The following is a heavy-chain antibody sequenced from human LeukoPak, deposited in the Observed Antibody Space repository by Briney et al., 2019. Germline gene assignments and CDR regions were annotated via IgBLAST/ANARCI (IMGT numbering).Heavy chain of an antibody. CDR1: GGSISSYY. CDR3: ARAPTTVVTPYYFDY. V-gene: IGHV4-59*13. Sequence: PSDTLSLTCTVSGGSISSYYWSWIRQPPGKGLEWIGYIYNSGSTNHNPSLKSRVTISLDTSKNQFSLKLSSVTAADTAVYYCARAPTTVVTPYYFDYWGQGTLVTVSS. D-gene: IGHD4-23*01. CDR2: IYNSGST. J-gene: IGHJ4*02.